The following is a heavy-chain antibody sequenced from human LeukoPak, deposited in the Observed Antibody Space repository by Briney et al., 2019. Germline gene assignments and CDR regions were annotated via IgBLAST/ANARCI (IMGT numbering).Heavy chain of an antibody. V-gene: IGHV3-33*06. Sequence: GRSLRLSCAASGVTFSSYGMHWVRQAPGKGLEWVAVIWYDGSNKYYADSVKGRFTISRDNSKNTLYLQMNSLRAEDTAVYYCAKDELGAFDYWGQGTLVTVSS. CDR2: IWYDGSNK. J-gene: IGHJ4*02. CDR1: GVTFSSYG. CDR3: AKDELGAFDY. D-gene: IGHD1-26*01.